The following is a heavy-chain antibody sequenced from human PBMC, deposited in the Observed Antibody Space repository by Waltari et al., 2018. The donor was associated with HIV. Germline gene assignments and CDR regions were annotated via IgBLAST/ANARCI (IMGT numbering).Heavy chain of an antibody. J-gene: IGHJ4*02. CDR2: VNPSDGHL. D-gene: IGHD2-2*01. Sequence: QVQLVQSGAEVKRPGASVKISCEASGYTFTNYYMHWVRQAPGQGLEWMGIVNPSDGHLNYAQNFQGRVTVTWDMSTSTVYMELSGLRSEDTAVYYCAREASVAIAPGATDAMNFWGQGTLVTVSS. CDR3: AREASVAIAPGATDAMNF. V-gene: IGHV1-46*01. CDR1: GYTFTNYY.